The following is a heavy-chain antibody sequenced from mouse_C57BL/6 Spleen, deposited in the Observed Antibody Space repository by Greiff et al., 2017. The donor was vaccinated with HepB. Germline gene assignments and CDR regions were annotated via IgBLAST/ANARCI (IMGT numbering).Heavy chain of an antibody. Sequence: QVHVKQSGPELVKPGASVKISCKASGYSFTSYYIHWVKQRPGQGLEWIGWIYPGSGNTKYNEKFKGKATLTADTSSSTAYMQLSSLTSEDSAVYYCARGDDGYFYAMDYWGQGTSVTVSS. V-gene: IGHV1-66*01. CDR2: IYPGSGNT. D-gene: IGHD2-3*01. J-gene: IGHJ4*01. CDR3: ARGDDGYFYAMDY. CDR1: GYSFTSYY.